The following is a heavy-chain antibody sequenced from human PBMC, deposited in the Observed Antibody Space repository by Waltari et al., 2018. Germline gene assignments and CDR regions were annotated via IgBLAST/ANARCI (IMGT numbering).Heavy chain of an antibody. CDR3: ATVVKTPSGYDY. J-gene: IGHJ4*02. CDR2: IKSKAAGGTI. V-gene: IGHV3-15*01. CDR1: GFPFINVW. D-gene: IGHD3-9*01. Sequence: EVQLVESGGGLVKPGGSLRLSCAASGFPFINVWMTLVRQAPGKGLEWVGRIKSKAAGGTIEYAAPVEGRFTISRDDSKNTMYMQMNNMKTEDTAMYYCATVVKTPSGYDYWGQGTLVTVSS.